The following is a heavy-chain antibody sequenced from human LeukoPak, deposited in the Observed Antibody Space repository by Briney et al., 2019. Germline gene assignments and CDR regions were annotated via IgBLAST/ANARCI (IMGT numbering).Heavy chain of an antibody. CDR3: ARAPSLFYYDSSGYYNGYFDL. V-gene: IGHV3-15*07. CDR2: IKSKADGETI. CDR1: GFTFTNAW. D-gene: IGHD3-22*01. Sequence: GGSLRLSRAASGFTFTNAWMNWVRQAPGKGLEWVGRIKSKADGETIDYAAPVKGRFTFSRDDSKNMLYLQMNSLRAEDTAVYYCARAPSLFYYDSSGYYNGYFDLWGRGTLVTVSS. J-gene: IGHJ2*01.